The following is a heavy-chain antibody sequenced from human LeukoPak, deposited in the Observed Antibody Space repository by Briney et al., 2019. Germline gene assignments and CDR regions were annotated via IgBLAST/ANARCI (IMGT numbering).Heavy chain of an antibody. CDR3: ARHDMDVAGAGLDYFDY. J-gene: IGHJ4*02. Sequence: SETLSLSCTVSGGSLNIYYWSWVRHPPREGREWDGYIFKRGGTNNNPTLKGRVTISIDTSKNQVSVQLNTVTAADTAVYYCARHDMDVAGAGLDYFDYWGQGTLVTVSS. CDR2: IFKRGGT. CDR1: GGSLNIYY. D-gene: IGHD1-26*01. V-gene: IGHV4-59*08.